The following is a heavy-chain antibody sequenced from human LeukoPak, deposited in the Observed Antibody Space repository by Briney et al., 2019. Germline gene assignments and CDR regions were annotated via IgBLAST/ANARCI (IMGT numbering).Heavy chain of an antibody. CDR3: ARLPVVRGVIKGYYYYGMDV. D-gene: IGHD3-10*01. Sequence: GESLKISCKGSGYSFTSYWIGWVRQLPGKGLEWMGIIYPGDSDTRYSPSFQGQVTISADKSISTAYLQWSSLKASDTAMYYCARLPVVRGVIKGYYYYGMDVWGQGTTVTVSS. J-gene: IGHJ6*02. V-gene: IGHV5-51*01. CDR1: GYSFTSYW. CDR2: IYPGDSDT.